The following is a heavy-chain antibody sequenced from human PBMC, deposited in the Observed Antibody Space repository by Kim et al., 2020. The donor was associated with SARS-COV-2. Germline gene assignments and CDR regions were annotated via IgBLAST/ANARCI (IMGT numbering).Heavy chain of an antibody. CDR1: GFTFSSYA. J-gene: IGHJ4*02. Sequence: GGSLRLSCAASGFTFSSYAMSWVRQAPGKGLEWVSAISGSGGSTYYADSVKGRFTISRDNSKNTLYLQMNSLRAEDTAVYYCAKDSYYYDSSGDFDYWGQGTLVTVSS. CDR3: AKDSYYYDSSGDFDY. CDR2: ISGSGGST. V-gene: IGHV3-23*01. D-gene: IGHD3-22*01.